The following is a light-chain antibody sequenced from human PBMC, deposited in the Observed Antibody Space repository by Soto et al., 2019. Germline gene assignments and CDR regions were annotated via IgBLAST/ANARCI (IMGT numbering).Light chain of an antibody. V-gene: IGKV3D-15*01. CDR3: QQYNNWRK. Sequence: EIVLTHSPGTLSLSPLERATLSCSASQSVSNNYLSWYQQKPGQAPRLLIYGASNRATGIPARFSGSGSGTEFTLTIRSLQSEDFAVYYCQQYNNWRKFGQGTKVDIK. CDR1: QSVSNN. J-gene: IGKJ1*01. CDR2: GAS.